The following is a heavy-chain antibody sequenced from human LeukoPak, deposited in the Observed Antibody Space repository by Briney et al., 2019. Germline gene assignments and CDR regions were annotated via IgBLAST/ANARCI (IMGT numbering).Heavy chain of an antibody. CDR3: ARDYYDSSGYYYFDY. Sequence: ASVKVSCKATGYTFTSYYMHWVRQAPGQGLEWMGIINPSGGSTSYAQKFQGRVTMTRDTSTSTVYMELSSLRSEDTAVYYCARDYYDSSGYYYFDYWGQGTLVTVSS. D-gene: IGHD3-22*01. CDR1: GYTFTSYY. V-gene: IGHV1-46*03. CDR2: INPSGGST. J-gene: IGHJ4*02.